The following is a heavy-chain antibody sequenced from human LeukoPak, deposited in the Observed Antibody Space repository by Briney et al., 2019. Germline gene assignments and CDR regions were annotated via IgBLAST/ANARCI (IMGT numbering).Heavy chain of an antibody. Sequence: ASVNVSCKTSGYNFIYYYIHWVRQAPGQGLEWMALINPSGGSTSYAQKFQGRVTMTRDTSTSTVYMELRSLRSEDTAVYYCAKEGSNWDVDYWGQGTLVTVSS. CDR3: AKEGSNWDVDY. V-gene: IGHV1-46*01. J-gene: IGHJ4*02. D-gene: IGHD1-1*01. CDR1: GYNFIYYY. CDR2: INPSGGST.